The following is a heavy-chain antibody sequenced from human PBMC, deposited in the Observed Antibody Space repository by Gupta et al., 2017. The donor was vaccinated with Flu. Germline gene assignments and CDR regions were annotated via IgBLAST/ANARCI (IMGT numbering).Heavy chain of an antibody. V-gene: IGHV3-48*03. Sequence: EVQLVESGGGLGQPGGSLRLSCAASGLPFSTSEMNWVRQAPGKGLEWVSYIDDSSGATKFYADSVKGRFTISRDNAKNSLYLQMNSLGAEDTAIYYCARQRKRCNRGVCRNYFDFWGQGTLVTVSS. CDR1: GLPFSTSE. J-gene: IGHJ4*02. CDR2: IDDSSGATK. CDR3: ARQRKRCNRGVCRNYFDF. D-gene: IGHD2-8*01.